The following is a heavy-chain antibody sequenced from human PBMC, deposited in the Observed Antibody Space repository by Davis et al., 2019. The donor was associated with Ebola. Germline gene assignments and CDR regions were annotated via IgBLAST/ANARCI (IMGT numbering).Heavy chain of an antibody. Sequence: HTGGSLRLSCAASGYTFSGYWMHWVRQAPGKGLVWVSLINSDETDTNYADSVKGRFTISRDNSKNTLYLQMNSLRAEDTAVYYCASLSLEYCSGGSCYSNDAFDIWGQGTMVTVSS. CDR2: INSDETDT. CDR3: ASLSLEYCSGGSCYSNDAFDI. D-gene: IGHD2-15*01. CDR1: GYTFSGYW. J-gene: IGHJ3*02. V-gene: IGHV3-74*01.